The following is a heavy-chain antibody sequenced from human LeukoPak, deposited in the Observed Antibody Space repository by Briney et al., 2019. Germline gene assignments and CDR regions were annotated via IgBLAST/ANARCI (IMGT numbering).Heavy chain of an antibody. CDR2: INPNSGGT. CDR1: GYTFTSYG. D-gene: IGHD3-16*01. Sequence: ASVKVSCKASGYTFTSYGISWVRQAPGQGLEWMGWINPNSGGTNYAQKFQGRVTMTRDTSISTAYMELSRLRSDDTAVYYCARDYVLAYYYGMDVWGQGTTVTVSS. CDR3: ARDYVLAYYYGMDV. V-gene: IGHV1-2*02. J-gene: IGHJ6*02.